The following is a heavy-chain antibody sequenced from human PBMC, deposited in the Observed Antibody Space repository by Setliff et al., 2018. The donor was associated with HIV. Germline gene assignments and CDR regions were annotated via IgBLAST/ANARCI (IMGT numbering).Heavy chain of an antibody. CDR2: IKSKTDGGTT. Sequence: GSLRLSCAASGFTFSNAWMSWVRQAPGKGLEWVGRIKSKTDGGTTDYAAPVKGRFTISRDDSKNTLSLQMNSLKTEDTAIYYCTTDLGSGRFSWNNNWGQGTLVTVS. V-gene: IGHV3-15*01. CDR1: GFTFSNAW. D-gene: IGHD1-26*01. J-gene: IGHJ4*02. CDR3: TTDLGSGRFSWNNN.